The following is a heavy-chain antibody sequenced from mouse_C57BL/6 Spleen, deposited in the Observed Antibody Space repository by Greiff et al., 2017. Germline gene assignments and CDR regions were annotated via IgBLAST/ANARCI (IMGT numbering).Heavy chain of an antibody. CDR1: GFTFSDYY. CDR3: ARDAYDYSFDY. D-gene: IGHD2-4*01. V-gene: IGHV5-16*01. CDR2: INYDGSST. J-gene: IGHJ2*01. Sequence: EVKLVESEGGLVQPGSSMKLSCTASGFTFSDYYMAWVRQVPEKGLEWVANINYDGSSTYYLDSLKSRFIISRDNAKNILYLQMSSLKSEDTATYYCARDAYDYSFDYWGQGTTLTVSS.